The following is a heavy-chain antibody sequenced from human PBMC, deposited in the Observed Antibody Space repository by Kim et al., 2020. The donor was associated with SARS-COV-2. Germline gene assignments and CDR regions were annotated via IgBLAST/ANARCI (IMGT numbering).Heavy chain of an antibody. V-gene: IGHV2-70*11. Sequence: SGPTPVKPTPTLTLTCTFSGFSLSTSGMCVSWIRQPPGKALEWLARIDWDDDKYYSTSLKTRLTISKDTSKNQVVLTMTNMDPVDTATYYCARTLGDTIFGYYYFDYWGQGTLVTVSS. CDR2: IDWDDDK. CDR1: GFSLSTSGMC. D-gene: IGHD3-3*01. J-gene: IGHJ4*02. CDR3: ARTLGDTIFGYYYFDY.